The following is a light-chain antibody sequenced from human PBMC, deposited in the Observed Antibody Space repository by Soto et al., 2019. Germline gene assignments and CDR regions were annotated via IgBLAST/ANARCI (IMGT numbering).Light chain of an antibody. CDR3: QQRHMWPIT. V-gene: IGKV3-11*01. CDR2: DAY. Sequence: EILFTQSPATLSLSPGERATLSCRASQSFRGLLAWYQQKPGQAPRLLIYDAYNRATGIPPRFSGSGSGTDFTLTISSLEPEDSEVYYCQQRHMWPITFGQGTRLEIK. J-gene: IGKJ5*01. CDR1: QSFRGL.